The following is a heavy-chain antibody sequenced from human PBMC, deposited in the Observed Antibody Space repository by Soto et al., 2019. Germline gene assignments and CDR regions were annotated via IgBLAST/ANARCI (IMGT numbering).Heavy chain of an antibody. CDR3: AREPPGYCSGGSCYSDY. CDR2: ISSSSSTI. CDR1: GFTFSSYS. D-gene: IGHD2-15*01. V-gene: IGHV3-48*01. Sequence: GGSLRLSCAASGFTFSSYSMNWVRQAPGKGLEWVSYISSSSSTIYYADPVKGRFTISRDNAKNSLYLQMNSLRAEDTAVYYCAREPPGYCSGGSCYSDYWGQGTLVTVSS. J-gene: IGHJ4*02.